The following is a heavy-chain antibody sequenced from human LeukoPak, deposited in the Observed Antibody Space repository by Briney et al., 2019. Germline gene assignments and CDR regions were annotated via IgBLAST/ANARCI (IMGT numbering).Heavy chain of an antibody. CDR1: GFTFSTNV. D-gene: IGHD1-26*01. J-gene: IGHJ4*02. CDR2: ISGSGAST. Sequence: GSLRLSCLTSGFTFSTNVMSWVRQAPGKGLEWISGISGSGASTYYADSVTGRLTISRDNSRNTLYLQMNSLRGDDTAVYYCAKDVGKWESLHFFDYWGQGTLVTVSS. V-gene: IGHV3-23*01. CDR3: AKDVGKWESLHFFDY.